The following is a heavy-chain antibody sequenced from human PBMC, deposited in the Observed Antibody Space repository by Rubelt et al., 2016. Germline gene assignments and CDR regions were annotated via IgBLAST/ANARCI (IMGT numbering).Heavy chain of an antibody. CDR3: ARGYCSGGTCYYGMDV. CDR1: GGSISSSSYY. Sequence: QLQLQESGPGLVKPSETLSLTCTVSGGSISSSSYYWSWIRQHPGKGLEWIGYIYYSGSTYYNPSLKSRVTISVDTSKNQFSLKLNSVTAADAAVYYCARGYCSGGTCYYGMDVWGQGTTVTVSS. D-gene: IGHD2-15*01. CDR2: IYYSGST. V-gene: IGHV4-31*03. J-gene: IGHJ6*02.